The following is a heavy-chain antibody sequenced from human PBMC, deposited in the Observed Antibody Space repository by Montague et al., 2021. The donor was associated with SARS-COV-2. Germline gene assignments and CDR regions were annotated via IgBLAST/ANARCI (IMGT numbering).Heavy chain of an antibody. CDR2: IYYSGST. V-gene: IGHV4-39*01. Sequence: SETLSLTCTVSGGSVGSSHYYWAWIRQPPGKGLEWIGTIYYSGSTYYNPSPRSRVTMDMDASTNQFSLKLHSVTAADTAVYFCARGLYNWNYEHWFDTWGQGTLVTVSS. CDR1: GGSVGSSHYY. CDR3: ARGLYNWNYEHWFDT. D-gene: IGHD1-7*01. J-gene: IGHJ5*02.